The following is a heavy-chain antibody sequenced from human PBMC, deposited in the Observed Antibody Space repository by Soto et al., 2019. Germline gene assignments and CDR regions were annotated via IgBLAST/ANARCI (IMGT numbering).Heavy chain of an antibody. CDR3: AREDSGYQDDY. J-gene: IGHJ4*02. CDR1: GDSISSSSYY. D-gene: IGHD5-12*01. CDR2: IYYSGST. V-gene: IGHV4-39*02. Sequence: SETLSLTCTVSGDSISSSSYYWDWIRQPPGKGLEWIGSIYYSGSTYYNPSLKSRVTISVDTSKNQFSLKLSSVTAADTAVYYCAREDSGYQDDYWGQGTLVTVSS.